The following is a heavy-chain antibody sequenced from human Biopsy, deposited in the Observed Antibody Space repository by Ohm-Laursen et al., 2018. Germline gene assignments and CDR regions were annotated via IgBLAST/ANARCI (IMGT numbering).Heavy chain of an antibody. CDR2: IFYRGST. CDR1: GGSISNNNYY. J-gene: IGHJ5*02. CDR3: ARGYDTSGYYYVS. V-gene: IGHV4-39*01. D-gene: IGHD3-22*01. Sequence: PGTLSLTCTVSGGSISNNNYYWGWIRQPPGKGLEWIGSIFYRGSTHYKPSLKSRVNISVDTSKNQFSLKLNSVTAADTAVYYCARGYDTSGYYYVSWGQGTLVTVSS.